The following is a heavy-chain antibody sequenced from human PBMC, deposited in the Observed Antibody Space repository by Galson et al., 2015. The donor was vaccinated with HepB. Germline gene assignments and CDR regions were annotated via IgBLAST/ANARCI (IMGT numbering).Heavy chain of an antibody. V-gene: IGHV1-18*04. CDR2: ISAYNGNT. CDR3: ARDGDAYYYDSSGYWGLDY. CDR1: GYTFTSYG. D-gene: IGHD3-22*01. Sequence: SVKVSCKASGYTFTSYGISWVRQAPGQGLEWMGWISAYNGNTNYAQKLQGRVTMTTDTSTSTAYMELRSLRSDDTAVYYCARDGDAYYYDSSGYWGLDYWGQGTLVTVSS. J-gene: IGHJ4*02.